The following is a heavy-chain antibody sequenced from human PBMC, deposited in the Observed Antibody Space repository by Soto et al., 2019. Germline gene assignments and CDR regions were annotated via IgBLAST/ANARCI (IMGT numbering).Heavy chain of an antibody. J-gene: IGHJ4*02. D-gene: IGHD5-18*01. V-gene: IGHV4-30-4*01. CDR1: GGSMRSEGYY. CDR2: IYYSGLT. Sequence: PSETLSLTCSVSGGSMRSEGYYWSWIRQHPGKGLEWIGYIYYSGLTDYNPSLKTRLSMSVDRSKNQFTLRLTSVTAADTAVYFCATESGSTYGYFDHWGQGTQVTVSS. CDR3: ATESGSTYGYFDH.